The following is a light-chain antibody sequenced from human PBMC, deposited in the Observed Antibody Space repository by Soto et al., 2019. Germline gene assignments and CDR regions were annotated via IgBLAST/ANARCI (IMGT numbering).Light chain of an antibody. CDR2: SNN. V-gene: IGLV1-44*01. J-gene: IGLJ3*02. CDR1: SSNIGSKT. CDR3: AAWDASLNGLV. Sequence: QSVLTQPPSASGTPGQRVTISCSGSSSNIGSKTVNWYQQLPGTAPKILIYSNNQRPSGVPDRFSGSKSGTSASLAISGLQSEDEADYYCAAWDASLNGLVFGGGTKLTVL.